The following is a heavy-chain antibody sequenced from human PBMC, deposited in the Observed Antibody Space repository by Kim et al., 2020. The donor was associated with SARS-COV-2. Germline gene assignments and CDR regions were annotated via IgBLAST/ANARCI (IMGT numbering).Heavy chain of an antibody. CDR3: TTDLLYDFWGGYLTYFDY. D-gene: IGHD3-3*01. J-gene: IGHJ4*02. V-gene: IGHV3-15*01. Sequence: KGRFTISRDDSKNTLYLQMNSLKTEDTAVYYCTTDLLYDFWGGYLTYFDYWGQGTLVTVSS.